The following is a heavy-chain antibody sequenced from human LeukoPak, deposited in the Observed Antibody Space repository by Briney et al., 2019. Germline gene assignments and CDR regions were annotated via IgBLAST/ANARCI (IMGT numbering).Heavy chain of an antibody. CDR3: ARGGDSGYDY. V-gene: IGHV1-69*04. CDR2: IIPILGIA. J-gene: IGHJ4*02. Sequence: SVKVSCKASGGTFSSYAISWVRQAPGQGLEWMGRIIPILGIANYARKFQGRVTITADKSTSTAYMELSSLRSEDTAVYYCARGGDSGYDYWGQGTLVTVSS. D-gene: IGHD5-12*01. CDR1: GGTFSSYA.